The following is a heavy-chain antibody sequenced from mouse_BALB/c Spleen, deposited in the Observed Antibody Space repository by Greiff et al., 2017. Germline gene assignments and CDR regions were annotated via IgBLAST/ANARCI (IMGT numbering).Heavy chain of an antibody. CDR1: GFTFTDYY. V-gene: IGHV7-3*02. CDR2: IRNKANGYTT. D-gene: IGHD2-4*01. Sequence: EVQVVESGGGLVQPGGSLRLSCATSGFTFTDYYMSWVRQPPGKALEWLGFIRNKANGYTTEYSASVKGRFTISRDNSQSILYLQMNTLRAEDSATYYCARDISLVYDYDWDYYAMDYWGQGTSVTVSS. CDR3: ARDISLVYDYDWDYYAMDY. J-gene: IGHJ4*01.